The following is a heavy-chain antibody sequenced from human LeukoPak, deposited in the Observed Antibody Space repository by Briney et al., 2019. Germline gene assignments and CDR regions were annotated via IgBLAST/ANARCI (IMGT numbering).Heavy chain of an antibody. D-gene: IGHD3-16*01. J-gene: IGHJ3*02. CDR1: GFTFSSYS. Sequence: GGSLRLSCAASGFTFSSYSMNWVRQAPGKGLEWVSSISGSSSYIYYADSVKGRFTISRDNAKNSLYLQMNSLRAEDTAVYYCARDFMTEGAFDIWGQGTMVTVSS. V-gene: IGHV3-21*01. CDR3: ARDFMTEGAFDI. CDR2: ISGSSSYI.